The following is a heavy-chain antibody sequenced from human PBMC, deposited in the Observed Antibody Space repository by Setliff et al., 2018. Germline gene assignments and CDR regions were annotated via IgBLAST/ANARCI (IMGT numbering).Heavy chain of an antibody. CDR3: ARGYSGFDNPWTDYYGMDV. V-gene: IGHV1-69*05. CDR2: IIPIFGTA. CDR1: GGTFSSYA. D-gene: IGHD5-12*01. J-gene: IGHJ6*02. Sequence: SVKVSCKASGGTFSSYAISWVRQAPGQGLEWMGGIIPIFGTANYAQKFQGRVTITTDESTSTAYMELSSLRSEDTAVYYCARGYSGFDNPWTDYYGMDVWGQGTTVTVSS.